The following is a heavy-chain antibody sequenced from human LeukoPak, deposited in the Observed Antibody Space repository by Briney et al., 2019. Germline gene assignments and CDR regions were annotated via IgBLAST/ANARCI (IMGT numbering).Heavy chain of an antibody. D-gene: IGHD3-22*01. CDR2: IYYSGST. Sequence: PSETLSLTCTVSGGSFSTYYWSWIRQPPGKGLEWTGYIYYSGSTNYNPSLKSRVTISVDMSKNQFSLKLSSVTAADTAVYYCARAWDYYDSRGFYLRYFDYWDQGTLVTVSS. J-gene: IGHJ4*02. CDR1: GGSFSTYY. CDR3: ARAWDYYDSRGFYLRYFDY. V-gene: IGHV4-59*01.